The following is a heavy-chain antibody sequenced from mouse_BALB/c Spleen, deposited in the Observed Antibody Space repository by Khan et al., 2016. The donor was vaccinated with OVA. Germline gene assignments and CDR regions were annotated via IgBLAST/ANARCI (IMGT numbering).Heavy chain of an antibody. V-gene: IGHV2-4-1*01. CDR2: IWSGGNA. CDR3: ARNSDRYDFSY. CDR1: GFSLTTYG. Sequence: QVQLKQSGPGLVQPSQSLSITCTVSGFSLTTYGIHWVRQSPGKGLEWLGVIWSGGNADYNAAFISRLSISKDNSKSQVFFKMTSLQADDTAIYYCARNSDRYDFSYWGQGTLVTVSA. D-gene: IGHD2-14*01. J-gene: IGHJ3*01.